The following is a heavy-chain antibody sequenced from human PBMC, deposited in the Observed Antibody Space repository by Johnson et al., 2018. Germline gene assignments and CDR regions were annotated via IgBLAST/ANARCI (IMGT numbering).Heavy chain of an antibody. CDR1: GDTFTKNG. D-gene: IGHD3-10*01. J-gene: IGHJ6*02. CDR3: ARDFYGSGNFYTDYYYGMDV. V-gene: IGHV1-69*01. Sequence: QVQLVQSGAEVKNPGSSVKVSCTASGDTFTKNGFSWVRQAPGQGLEWMGAIIPLFGPPNYAHKFQDRITITADESTKTVSMELSSLSSEDTAVYFCARDFYGSGNFYTDYYYGMDVCGQGTTVTVSS. CDR2: IIPLFGPP.